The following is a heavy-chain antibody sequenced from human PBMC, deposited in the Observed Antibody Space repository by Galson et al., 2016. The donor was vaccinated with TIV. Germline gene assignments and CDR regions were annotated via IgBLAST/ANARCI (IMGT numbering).Heavy chain of an antibody. Sequence: VKVSCKVSGYTFTDYYMHWMQQTPGKGFEWMGHIDPEDGQTKYAARFQGRITMTADTSTYTAYLELSSMRSEDTAIYYCTTVRLRGSGGMDVWGQGTTVIVSS. D-gene: IGHD2-8*01. J-gene: IGHJ6*02. V-gene: IGHV1-69-2*01. CDR1: GYTFTDYY. CDR3: TTVRLRGSGGMDV. CDR2: IDPEDGQT.